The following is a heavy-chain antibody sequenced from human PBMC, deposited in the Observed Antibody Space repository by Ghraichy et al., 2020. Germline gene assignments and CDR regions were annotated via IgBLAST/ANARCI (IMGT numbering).Heavy chain of an antibody. CDR3: ASQVYGDYVGAFDI. CDR2: IYYSGST. Sequence: ETLSLTCTVSGGSISSSSYYWGWIRQPPGKGLEWIGSIYYSGSTYYNPSLKSRVTISVDTSKNQFSLKLSSVTAADTAVYYCASQVYGDYVGAFDIWGQGTMVTVSS. V-gene: IGHV4-39*01. J-gene: IGHJ3*02. CDR1: GGSISSSSYY. D-gene: IGHD4-17*01.